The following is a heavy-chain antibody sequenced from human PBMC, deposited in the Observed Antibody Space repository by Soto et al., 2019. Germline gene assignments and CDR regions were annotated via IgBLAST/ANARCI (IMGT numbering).Heavy chain of an antibody. CDR1: GFTFSSYG. CDR3: AKDLIGYCSSTSCYTSCFDP. V-gene: IGHV3-30*18. CDR2: ISYDGSNK. D-gene: IGHD2-2*02. Sequence: GVSLRLSCAASGFTFSSYGMHWVRQAPGKGLEWVAVISYDGSNKYYADSVKGRFTISRDNSKNTLYLQMNSLRAEDTAVYYCAKDLIGYCSSTSCYTSCFDPWGQGTLVTVSS. J-gene: IGHJ5*02.